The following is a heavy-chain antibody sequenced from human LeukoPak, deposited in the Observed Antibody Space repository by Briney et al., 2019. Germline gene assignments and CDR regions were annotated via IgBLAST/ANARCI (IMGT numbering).Heavy chain of an antibody. CDR3: ARDITSSSENAFDI. Sequence: GASVKVSCKASGFTFTDYHMHWVRQAPGQGLACMGWIDLNSGGTNYAQNFQGRVTMTRDTSLSTAYMELSNLRSDDTAVYYCARDITSSSENAFDIWGQGTMLTVSS. J-gene: IGHJ3*02. D-gene: IGHD6-6*01. CDR1: GFTFTDYH. V-gene: IGHV1-2*02. CDR2: IDLNSGGT.